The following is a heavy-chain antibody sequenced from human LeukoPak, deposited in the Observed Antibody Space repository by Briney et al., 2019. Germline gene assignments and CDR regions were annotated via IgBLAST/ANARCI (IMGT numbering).Heavy chain of an antibody. CDR3: ARGRYSSSWLDF. CDR2: IWYDGSKE. D-gene: IGHD6-13*01. J-gene: IGHJ4*02. CDR1: GFTLSSYG. V-gene: IGHV3-33*01. Sequence: GGSLRLSCAASGFTLSSYGMHWVRQAPGKGLEWVTLIWYDGSKEYYADSVKGRFTVSRDNSKNTLYLQMNSLRAEDTAVYYCARGRYSSSWLDFWGQGTPVTVSS.